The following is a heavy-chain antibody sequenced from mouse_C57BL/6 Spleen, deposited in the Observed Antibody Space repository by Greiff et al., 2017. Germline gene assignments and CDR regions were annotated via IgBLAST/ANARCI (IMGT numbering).Heavy chain of an antibody. J-gene: IGHJ3*01. CDR2: ISDGGSYT. V-gene: IGHV5-4*03. CDR1: GFTFSSYA. Sequence: EVMLVESGGGLVKPGGSLKLSCAASGFTFSSYAMSWVRQTPEKRLEWVATISDGGSYTYYPDNVKGRFTISRDNAKNNLYLQMSHLKSEDTAMYYCARGGQLRLPWFADWGQGTLVTVSA. D-gene: IGHD3-2*02. CDR3: ARGGQLRLPWFAD.